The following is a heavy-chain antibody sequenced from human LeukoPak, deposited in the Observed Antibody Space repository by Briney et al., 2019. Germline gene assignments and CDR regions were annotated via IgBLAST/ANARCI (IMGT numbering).Heavy chain of an antibody. CDR2: IYYSGST. J-gene: IGHJ4*02. CDR3: AISTYYYDSSGYSLGRAFDY. D-gene: IGHD3-22*01. V-gene: IGHV4-59*01. Sequence: SETRSLTCTVSGGSISSYYWSWIRQPPGKGLEWIGYIYYSGSTNYNPSLKSRVTISVDTSKNQFSLKLSSVTAADTAVYYCAISTYYYDSSGYSLGRAFDYWGQGTLVTVSS. CDR1: GGSISSYY.